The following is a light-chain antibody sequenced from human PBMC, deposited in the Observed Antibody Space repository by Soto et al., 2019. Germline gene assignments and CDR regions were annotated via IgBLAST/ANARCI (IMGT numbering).Light chain of an antibody. Sequence: QAVVTQQPSLTVSPGGTVTLTCTSSTGAVTSDYYPNWFQQKPGQPPRALIYSTTNQHSWTPAHFSGSLLGGRPALTLSGVQPEDEADYYCLLYYSGTQPNWVFGGGTKLTVL. J-gene: IGLJ3*02. CDR1: TGAVTSDYY. CDR2: STT. V-gene: IGLV7-43*01. CDR3: LLYYSGTQPNWV.